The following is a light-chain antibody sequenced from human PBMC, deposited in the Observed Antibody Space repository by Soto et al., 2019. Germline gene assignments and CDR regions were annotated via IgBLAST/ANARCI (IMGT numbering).Light chain of an antibody. V-gene: IGKV3-20*01. CDR2: GGS. Sequence: EIVLTQSPGILSLSPGERPTLSCRASQSVSSNYLAWYQQKPGQAPRLLIFGGSSRATGIPDRFSGSGSGTDFTLTISRLEPEDFAVYYCQHYGSSSFTFRGGTKVEIK. J-gene: IGKJ4*01. CDR1: QSVSSNY. CDR3: QHYGSSSFT.